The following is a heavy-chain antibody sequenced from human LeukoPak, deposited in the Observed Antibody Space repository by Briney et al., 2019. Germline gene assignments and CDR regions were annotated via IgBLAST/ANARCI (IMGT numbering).Heavy chain of an antibody. CDR3: ARDVAAAGLSPFDY. CDR1: GYTFTSYG. Sequence: ASVKVSCTASGYTFTSYGISWVRQAPGQGLEWMGWISAYNGNTNYAQKLQGRVTMTTDTSTSTAYMELRSLRSDDTAVYYCARDVAAAGLSPFDYWGQGTLVTVSS. CDR2: ISAYNGNT. J-gene: IGHJ4*02. D-gene: IGHD6-13*01. V-gene: IGHV1-18*01.